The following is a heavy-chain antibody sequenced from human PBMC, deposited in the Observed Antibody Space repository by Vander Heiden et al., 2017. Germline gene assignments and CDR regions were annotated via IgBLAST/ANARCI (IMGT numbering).Heavy chain of an antibody. V-gene: IGHV4-39*01. Sequence: QLQLQESGPGLVKPSEPLSLTCTVSGGSIRRSSYYWGWLRQPPGKGLEWIGSIYYSGSTYYNPSLKSRVTISVDTSKNQFSLKLSSVTAADTAVYYCARVDTAMVLAFDIWGQGTMVTVSS. CDR3: ARVDTAMVLAFDI. J-gene: IGHJ3*02. D-gene: IGHD5-18*01. CDR1: GGSIRRSSYY. CDR2: IYYSGST.